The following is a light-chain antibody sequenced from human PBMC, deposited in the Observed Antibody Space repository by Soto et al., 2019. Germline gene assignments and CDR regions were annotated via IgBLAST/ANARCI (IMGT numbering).Light chain of an antibody. Sequence: EIVLTQSPGTLSLSPGERATLSCRASQSVSSSYLAWYQQKPGQAPRLLIYGASSRATGIPDRFSGSGSGTDITLTISRLESEDFAVYYCQQYGSSPLFGQGTKLEIK. J-gene: IGKJ2*01. CDR2: GAS. V-gene: IGKV3-20*01. CDR1: QSVSSSY. CDR3: QQYGSSPL.